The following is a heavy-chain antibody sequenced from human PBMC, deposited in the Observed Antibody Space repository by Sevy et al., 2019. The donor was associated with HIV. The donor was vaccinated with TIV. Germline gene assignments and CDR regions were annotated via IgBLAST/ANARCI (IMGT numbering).Heavy chain of an antibody. Sequence: SETLSLTCTVSGGSINSDHWNWIRQPPGKGLEWIGYVYYTGGTNYNPPLKNRVTLSVDRTKNQFSLKLTSVTAADTAVYYCARRNDFDIWGQGTMATVSS. J-gene: IGHJ3*02. CDR3: ARRNDFDI. CDR1: GGSINSDH. CDR2: VYYTGGT. V-gene: IGHV4-59*08.